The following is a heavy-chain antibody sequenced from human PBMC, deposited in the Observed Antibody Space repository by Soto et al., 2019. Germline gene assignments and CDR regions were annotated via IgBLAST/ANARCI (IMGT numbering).Heavy chain of an antibody. CDR2: SIPIFGTA. D-gene: IGHD3-16*01. CDR3: ARGVAGAFDY. J-gene: IGHJ4*02. CDR1: GGTFSSYA. V-gene: IGHV1-69*12. Sequence: QVQLVQSGAEVKKPGSSVKVSCKASGGTFSSYAISWVRQAPGQGLEWMGGSIPIFGTANYAQKFQGRVTINVDESTSTAYMGLSSLGSEDTAVYCCARGVAGAFDYWGQGTLVTVSS.